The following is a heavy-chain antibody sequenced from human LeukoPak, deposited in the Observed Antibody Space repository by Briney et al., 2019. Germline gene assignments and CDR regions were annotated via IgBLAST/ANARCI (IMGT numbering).Heavy chain of an antibody. CDR2: IYPGDSDT. CDR1: GYSFTTYW. CDR3: ARRAETSGTWAY. Sequence: GESLKISCQGSGYSFTTYWIGWVRQMPGKGRGWMGIIYPGDSDTRYSPSFQGQVTISADKSISTAYLQWSSLKASDTAMYYCARRAETSGTWAYWGQGTLVTVSS. V-gene: IGHV5-51*01. D-gene: IGHD4/OR15-4a*01. J-gene: IGHJ4*02.